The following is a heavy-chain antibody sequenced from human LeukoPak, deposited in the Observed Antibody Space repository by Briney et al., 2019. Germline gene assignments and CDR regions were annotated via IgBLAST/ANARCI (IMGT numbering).Heavy chain of an antibody. CDR2: INAGNGNT. V-gene: IGHV1-3*01. J-gene: IGHJ3*02. D-gene: IGHD4-17*01. CDR1: GYTFTSYA. CDR3: ARDRVDYGDYDSVGAFDI. Sequence: ASVKVSCKASGYTFTSYAMHWVRQAPGQRLEWMGWINAGNGNTKYSQKFQSRVTITRDTSASTAYMELSSLRSEDTAVYYCARDRVDYGDYDSVGAFDIWGQGTMVTVSS.